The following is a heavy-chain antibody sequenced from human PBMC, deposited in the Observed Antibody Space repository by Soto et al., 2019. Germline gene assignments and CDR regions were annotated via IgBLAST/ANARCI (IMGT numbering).Heavy chain of an antibody. D-gene: IGHD5-18*01. J-gene: IGHJ4*02. CDR2: IHSSSSTI. CDR1: GLTFTSYS. CDR3: ARDRGYTYGFDF. Sequence: EVQLVESGGGLVQPGGSLRLSCAASGLTFTSYSMNWVRQAPGKGLEWVSFIHSSSSTIYYADSVKGRFTISRDNAKNSLYLPMNSLRDEDTAVYYCARDRGYTYGFDFWGQGALVTVSS. V-gene: IGHV3-48*02.